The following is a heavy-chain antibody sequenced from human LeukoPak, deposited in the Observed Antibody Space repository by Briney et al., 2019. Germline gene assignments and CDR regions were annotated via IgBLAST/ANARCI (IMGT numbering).Heavy chain of an antibody. CDR2: ISGSGGST. D-gene: IGHD1-26*01. J-gene: IGHJ4*02. CDR3: ARAGGSYYVNFDY. CDR1: GFTFSNFG. Sequence: GGSLRLSCAASGFTFSNFGMSWVRQAPGKGLEWVSVISGSGGSTYYADSVKGRFTISRDNAKNSLYLQMNSLRAEDTAVYYCARAGGSYYVNFDYWGQGTLVTVSS. V-gene: IGHV3-23*01.